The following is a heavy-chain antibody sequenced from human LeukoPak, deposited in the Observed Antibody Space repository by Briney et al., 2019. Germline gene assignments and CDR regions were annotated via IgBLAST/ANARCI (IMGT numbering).Heavy chain of an antibody. CDR1: GFTFSSYS. Sequence: GGSLRLSCAASGFTFSSYSMNWVRQAPGKGLEWVSAISGSGGSTYYADSVKGRFTISRDNSKNTLYLQMNSLRAEDTAVYYCAKAPYSGSPVPDYWGQGTLVTVSS. J-gene: IGHJ4*02. CDR2: ISGSGGST. CDR3: AKAPYSGSPVPDY. V-gene: IGHV3-23*01. D-gene: IGHD1-26*01.